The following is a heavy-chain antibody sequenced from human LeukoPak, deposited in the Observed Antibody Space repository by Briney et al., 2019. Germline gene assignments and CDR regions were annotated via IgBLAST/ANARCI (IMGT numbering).Heavy chain of an antibody. CDR1: GFTVSSNY. J-gene: IGHJ6*02. V-gene: IGHV3-66*01. CDR3: ARVAYYYYGMDV. CDR2: IYSCGSI. Sequence: PGGSLRLSCAASGFTVSSNYMSWFGKAPGKGLGWVSFIYSCGSIYYADSVKGRFTISRDNSKNTLYLQMNSLRAEDTAVYYCARVAYYYYGMDVWGQGTTVTVSS.